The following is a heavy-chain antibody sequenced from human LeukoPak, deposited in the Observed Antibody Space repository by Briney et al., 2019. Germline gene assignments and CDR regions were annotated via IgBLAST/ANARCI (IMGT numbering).Heavy chain of an antibody. CDR1: GYTFTSNY. CDR2: ISPSGGST. D-gene: IGHD5-24*01. J-gene: IGHJ5*02. Sequence: ASVTVSCKAFGYTFTSNYMHWVRQAPGQGPEWMGVISPSGGSTTYAQEFQGRVTLTRDMSTSTDYLELSSLRSEDTAVYYCARDNSVRDEAWWFNPWGQGTLVTVSS. CDR3: ARDNSVRDEAWWFNP. V-gene: IGHV1-46*01.